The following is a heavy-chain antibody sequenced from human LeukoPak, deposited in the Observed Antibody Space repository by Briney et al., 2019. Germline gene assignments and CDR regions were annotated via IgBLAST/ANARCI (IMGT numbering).Heavy chain of an antibody. J-gene: IGHJ4*02. CDR1: GGSISSSNW. CDR3: ARAPGYCSGGSCGLDY. Sequence: PSETLSLTCAVSGGSISSSNWWSWVRQPPGKGLEWIGEIYHSGSTNYNPSLKSRVTMSVDKSKNQFSLKLSSVTAADTAVYYCARAPGYCSGGSCGLDYWGQGTLVTVSS. V-gene: IGHV4-4*02. CDR2: IYHSGST. D-gene: IGHD2-15*01.